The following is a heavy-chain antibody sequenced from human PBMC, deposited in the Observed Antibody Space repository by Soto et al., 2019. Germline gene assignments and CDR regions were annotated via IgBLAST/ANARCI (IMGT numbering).Heavy chain of an antibody. Sequence: QVQLQESGPGLVKPSETLSLTCTVSGGSVSSGSYYWSWIRQPPGKGLEWIGYIYYSGSTNYNPSLKSRVTISVDTSKNQFSLKLSSVTAADTAVYYCATYYYGSGSYSGWFFDHWGQGTLVTVSS. CDR1: GGSVSSGSYY. D-gene: IGHD3-10*01. V-gene: IGHV4-61*01. J-gene: IGHJ4*02. CDR3: ATYYYGSGSYSGWFFDH. CDR2: IYYSGST.